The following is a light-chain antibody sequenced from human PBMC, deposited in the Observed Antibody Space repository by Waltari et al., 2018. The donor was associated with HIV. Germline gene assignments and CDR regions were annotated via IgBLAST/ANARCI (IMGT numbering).Light chain of an antibody. CDR3: MQALQTPRT. J-gene: IGKJ1*01. CDR2: LGS. Sequence: EIVMTQSPLSLPVIPGETASISCRSNQSLLHSQGYNYLDWYVQKSGQSPQLLIYLGSYRASGVPDRFSGSGSGTDFTLKITNVETQDVGIYYCMQALQTPRTFGQGTKVEIK. V-gene: IGKV2-28*01. CDR1: QSLLHSQGYNY.